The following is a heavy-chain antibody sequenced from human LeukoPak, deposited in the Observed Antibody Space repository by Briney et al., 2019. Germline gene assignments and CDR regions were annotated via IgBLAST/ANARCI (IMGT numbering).Heavy chain of an antibody. CDR2: ISSSSSHI. Sequence: GGSLRLSCAASGFTFSSYSMNWVRQAPGKGLEWVSSISSSSSHIYYADSVKGRFTISGDNAKNSLYLQMNSLRAEDTAVYYCARSIVATIHRFLGAFDIWGQGTMVTVSS. D-gene: IGHD5-12*01. CDR1: GFTFSSYS. J-gene: IGHJ3*02. V-gene: IGHV3-21*01. CDR3: ARSIVATIHRFLGAFDI.